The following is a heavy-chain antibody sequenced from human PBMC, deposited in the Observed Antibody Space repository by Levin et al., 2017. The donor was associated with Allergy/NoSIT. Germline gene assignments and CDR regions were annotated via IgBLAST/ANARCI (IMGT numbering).Heavy chain of an antibody. CDR1: GFTFSSYA. J-gene: IGHJ4*02. CDR2: ISGNSRTI. CDR3: VSYRDGPYMHIAY. V-gene: IGHV3-23*01. D-gene: IGHD3-16*02. Sequence: GGSLRLSCVVSGFTFSSYAMSWIRQTPDKGLEWISIISGNSRTIYYADSVRGRFTISRDNSKNTLYLQMNSLSAQDTALYYCVSYRDGPYMHIAYGGQGTLVTVSS.